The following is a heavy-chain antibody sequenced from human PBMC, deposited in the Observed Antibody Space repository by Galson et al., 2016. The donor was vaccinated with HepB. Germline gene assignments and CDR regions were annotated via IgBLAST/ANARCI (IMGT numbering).Heavy chain of an antibody. CDR3: ARQYRGGPSDF. V-gene: IGHV4-4*02. D-gene: IGHD5-12*01. J-gene: IGHJ4*02. CDR1: GGSISSSDW. CDR2: IFHSGRV. Sequence: TLSLTCAVSGGSISSSDWWTWVRQPPGQGLEWIGQIFHSGRVNYNPSLASRATILVDTSNNQFSLRLTSVTAADTALYYCARQYRGGPSDFWGQGTLVTVSS.